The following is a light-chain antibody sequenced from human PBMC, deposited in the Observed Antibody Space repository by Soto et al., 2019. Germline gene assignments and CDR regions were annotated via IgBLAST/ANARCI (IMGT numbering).Light chain of an antibody. V-gene: IGKV3-15*01. CDR2: DAS. J-gene: IGKJ1*01. CDR1: QSVTSN. Sequence: ERVMTQSPATLSVSPGERATLSCRASQSVTSNLAWYQQKPGQAPRLLIFDASTRATGITARFSGSGSGTEFTLTINSLQSEDFAVYYCQQYHDWPGTFGQGTKVEIK. CDR3: QQYHDWPGT.